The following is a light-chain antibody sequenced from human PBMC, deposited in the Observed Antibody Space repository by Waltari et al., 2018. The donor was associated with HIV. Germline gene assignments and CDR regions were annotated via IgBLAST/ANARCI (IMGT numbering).Light chain of an antibody. Sequence: QSALTQPASVSGSPGQSLTISCTGTSRDLGSYALVSWYQQHPGKAPKVMIYEVSKRPSGVSNRFSGSKSGNTASLIISGLQAEDEADYYCCSYASGSTFVFGTGTKVTVL. CDR1: SRDLGSYAL. J-gene: IGLJ1*01. CDR2: EVS. V-gene: IGLV2-23*02. CDR3: CSYASGSTFV.